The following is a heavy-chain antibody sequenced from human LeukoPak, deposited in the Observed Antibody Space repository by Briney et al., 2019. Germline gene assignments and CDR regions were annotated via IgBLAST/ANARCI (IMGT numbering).Heavy chain of an antibody. Sequence: GSLRLSCAASGFTFSSYAMSWVRQAPGKGLEWVSAIIGSGGSTYYADSVKGWFTISRDNSKNTLYLQMNGLTAEDTAVYYCAKRIAGTPKGYFDYWGQGTLVTVSS. V-gene: IGHV3-23*01. CDR3: AKRIAGTPKGYFDY. D-gene: IGHD6-13*01. CDR2: IIGSGGST. J-gene: IGHJ4*02. CDR1: GFTFSSYA.